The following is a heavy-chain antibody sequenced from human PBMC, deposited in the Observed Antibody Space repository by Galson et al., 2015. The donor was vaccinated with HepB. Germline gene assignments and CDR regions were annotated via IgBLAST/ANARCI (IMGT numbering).Heavy chain of an antibody. CDR3: AKDLGVLRYFDWLRGYYDMDV. V-gene: IGHV3-23*01. CDR2: ISGSGGST. CDR1: GFTFSSYA. D-gene: IGHD3-9*01. J-gene: IGHJ6*02. Sequence: SLRLSCAASGFTFSSYAMSWVRQAPGKGLEWVSAISGSGGSTYYADSVKGRFTISRDNSKNTLYLQMNSLRAEGTAVYYCAKDLGVLRYFDWLRGYYDMDVWGQRTTVPVPS.